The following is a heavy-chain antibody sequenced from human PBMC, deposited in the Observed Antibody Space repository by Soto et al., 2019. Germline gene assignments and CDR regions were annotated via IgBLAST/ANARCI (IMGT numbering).Heavy chain of an antibody. D-gene: IGHD2-15*01. V-gene: IGHV3-23*01. CDR1: GFTFSSYA. Sequence: VGSLRLSCAASGFTFSSYAMSWGRQAPGKGLEWVSAISGSGGSTYYADSVKGRFTISRDNSKNTLYLQMNSLRAEDTALYYCAKDVTYRHSVVTVLDYWGKGPLVTVPS. CDR3: AKDVTYRHSVVTVLDY. J-gene: IGHJ4*02. CDR2: ISGSGGST.